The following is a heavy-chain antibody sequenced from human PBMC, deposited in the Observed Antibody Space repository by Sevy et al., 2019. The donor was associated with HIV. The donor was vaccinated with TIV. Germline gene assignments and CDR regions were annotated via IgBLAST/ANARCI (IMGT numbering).Heavy chain of an antibody. Sequence: GGSLRLSCAASGFTFSSYAMHWVRQAPGKGLEWVAVISYDGSNKYYADSVKGRFTISRENSKNTLYLQMNSLRAEDPAVYSCAREAEGSGWYRPYYYYYYGMDVWGQGTTVTVSS. CDR1: GFTFSSYA. D-gene: IGHD6-19*01. CDR2: ISYDGSNK. V-gene: IGHV3-30-3*01. CDR3: AREAEGSGWYRPYYYYYYGMDV. J-gene: IGHJ6*02.